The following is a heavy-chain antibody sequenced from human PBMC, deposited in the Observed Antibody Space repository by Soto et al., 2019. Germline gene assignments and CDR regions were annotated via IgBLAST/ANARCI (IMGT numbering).Heavy chain of an antibody. V-gene: IGHV3-30-3*01. CDR2: ISYEGTNE. D-gene: IGHD6-19*01. CDR1: EFAFSSYP. J-gene: IGHJ6*02. Sequence: PGGSLRLSCAASEFAFSSYPMYWVRQAPGKGLEWVAFISYEGTNEYYADSVRGRFTVSRDNSKNTLFLQMNSLRVDDTGVYYCAKDGGQWLPPGYGYGVDVWAKGPRSPSP. CDR3: AKDGGQWLPPGYGYGVDV.